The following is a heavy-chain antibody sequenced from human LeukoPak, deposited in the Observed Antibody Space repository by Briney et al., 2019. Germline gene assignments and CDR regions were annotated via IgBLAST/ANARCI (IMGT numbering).Heavy chain of an antibody. D-gene: IGHD6-13*01. CDR1: GFAFSVYW. CDR2: IRNDGIEK. CDR3: ARVGTAEGTLEDY. J-gene: IGHJ4*02. V-gene: IGHV3-7*01. Sequence: GGSLRLSCAASGFAFSVYWMSWVRQPPGKGLEWVANIRNDGIEKYYVNSVKGRFTISRDNAKNSLYLQMNSLRAEDTAVCYCARVGTAEGTLEDYWGQGTLVTVSS.